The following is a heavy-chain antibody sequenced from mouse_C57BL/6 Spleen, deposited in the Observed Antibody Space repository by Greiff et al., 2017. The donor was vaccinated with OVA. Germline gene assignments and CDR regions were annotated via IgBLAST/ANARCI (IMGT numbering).Heavy chain of an antibody. D-gene: IGHD1-1*01. V-gene: IGHV5-17*01. CDR3: ARVSTTVVADWYFDV. J-gene: IGHJ1*03. Sequence: EVQLVESGGGLVKPGGSLKLSCAASGFTFSDYGMHWVRQAPEKGLEWVAYISRGSSTIYYADTVKGRFTISRDNAKNTLFLQMTSLRSEDTAMYDGARVSTTVVADWYFDVWGTGTTVTVSS. CDR1: GFTFSDYG. CDR2: ISRGSSTI.